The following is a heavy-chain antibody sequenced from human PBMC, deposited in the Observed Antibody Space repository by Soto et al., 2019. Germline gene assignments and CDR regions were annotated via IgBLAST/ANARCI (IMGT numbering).Heavy chain of an antibody. J-gene: IGHJ4*02. CDR3: ARENYDILTGYAPTIDD. D-gene: IGHD3-9*01. CDR1: GFTFSSYS. Sequence: GGSLRLSCAASGFTFSSYSMNWVRQAPGKGLEWVSYISSSTIYYADSVKGRFTISRDNAKNSLYLQMNSLRDEDTAVYYCARENYDILTGYAPTIDDWGQGTLVTVSS. V-gene: IGHV3-48*02. CDR2: ISSSTI.